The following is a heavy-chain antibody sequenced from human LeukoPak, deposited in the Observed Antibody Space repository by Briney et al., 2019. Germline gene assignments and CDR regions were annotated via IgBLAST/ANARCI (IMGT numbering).Heavy chain of an antibody. Sequence: GRSLRLSCAASGFTFSNYGMHWVRQAPGKGLEWVAVILYDGSNRYYGDSVKGRFTISRDNSKNTLYLEMNSLRAEDTAVYYCAMPAMVRGVIHDSWGQGTLVTVSS. V-gene: IGHV3-33*01. J-gene: IGHJ4*02. CDR1: GFTFSNYG. D-gene: IGHD3-10*01. CDR2: ILYDGSNR. CDR3: AMPAMVRGVIHDS.